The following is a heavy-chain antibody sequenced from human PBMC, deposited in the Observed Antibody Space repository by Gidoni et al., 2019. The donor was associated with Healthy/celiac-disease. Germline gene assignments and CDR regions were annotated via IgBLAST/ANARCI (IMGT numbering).Heavy chain of an antibody. CDR2: ISGSGGST. J-gene: IGHJ5*02. CDR1: GFTFSSYA. V-gene: IGHV3-23*01. CDR3: AKGRFLEWLANWFDP. Sequence: CPASGFTFSSYAMSWVRQAPGKGLEWVSAISGSGGSTYYADYVKGRFTISRDNSKNTLYLQMNSLRAEDTAVYYCAKGRFLEWLANWFDPWGQGTLVTVSS. D-gene: IGHD3-3*01.